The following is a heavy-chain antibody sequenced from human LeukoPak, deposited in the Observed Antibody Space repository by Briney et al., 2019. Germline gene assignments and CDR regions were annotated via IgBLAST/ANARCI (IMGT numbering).Heavy chain of an antibody. Sequence: PGGSLTLSCAASGFTFSNYNMNWVRQAPGKGLEWVSYISSSRTTIFYADSVRGRFTISRDNAKNSLYLQMNSLRNEDTAVYYCARDYPGWGAFDVWGQGTMVTVSS. CDR1: GFTFSNYN. CDR2: ISSSRTTI. D-gene: IGHD1-26*01. J-gene: IGHJ3*01. CDR3: ARDYPGWGAFDV. V-gene: IGHV3-48*02.